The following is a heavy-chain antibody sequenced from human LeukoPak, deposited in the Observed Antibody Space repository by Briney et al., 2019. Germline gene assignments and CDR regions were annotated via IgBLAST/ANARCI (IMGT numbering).Heavy chain of an antibody. CDR2: IGSSGSYM. Sequence: GGSLRLSCAASGFTFSRYAMKWVRQASGKGLEWVSCIGSSGSYMYYADSVKGRFTISRDNAKNSLYLQMDSLRAEDGAVYYCAREDYSSGNPTIDTWGQGTLVTVSS. J-gene: IGHJ5*02. D-gene: IGHD3-10*01. CDR3: AREDYSSGNPTIDT. CDR1: GFTFSRYA. V-gene: IGHV3-21*01.